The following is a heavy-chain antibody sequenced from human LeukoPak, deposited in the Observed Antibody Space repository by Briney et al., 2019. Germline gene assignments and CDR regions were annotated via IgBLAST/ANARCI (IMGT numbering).Heavy chain of an antibody. J-gene: IGHJ6*04. CDR3: ARAKRGYCSGGSCYSMDV. Sequence: AGGSLRLSCAASGFTVSSNYMTWVRQAPGKGLKWVSHIYSGGSTFYADSVKGRFTISRDNSKNTLYLQMNSLRAEDTAVYYCARAKRGYCSGGSCYSMDVWGKGTTVTVSS. V-gene: IGHV3-53*01. CDR1: GFTVSSNY. D-gene: IGHD2-15*01. CDR2: IYSGGST.